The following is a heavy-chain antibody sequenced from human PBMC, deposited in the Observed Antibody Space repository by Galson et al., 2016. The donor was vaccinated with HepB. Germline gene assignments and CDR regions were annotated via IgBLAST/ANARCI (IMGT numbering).Heavy chain of an antibody. J-gene: IGHJ3*02. V-gene: IGHV4-59*01. D-gene: IGHD5-24*01. CDR1: GVSITDYF. Sequence: SETLSLTCTVSGVSITDYFWSWIRQPPGKGLEWIGYIYYSGNTKYNPSLKSRVSMSIDTSKSQISLKVTSVTAADAAVYYCAPDRRDGYLDAFDMWGQGTMVTVSP. CDR2: IYYSGNT. CDR3: APDRRDGYLDAFDM.